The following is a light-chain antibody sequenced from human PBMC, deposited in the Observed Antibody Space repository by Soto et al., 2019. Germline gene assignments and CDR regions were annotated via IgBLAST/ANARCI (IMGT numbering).Light chain of an antibody. J-gene: IGKJ5*01. V-gene: IGKV3D-15*01. CDR3: QQYNNWPPLT. Sequence: EIVMTQSPATLSLSPGERATLSCRASQTVRSKLASYHQKTGHAARLLIHTVSTRAAGIPARFSGSGSGTEFTLTISSLQSEDFAVYYCQQYNNWPPLTFGQGTRLEIK. CDR1: QTVRSK. CDR2: TVS.